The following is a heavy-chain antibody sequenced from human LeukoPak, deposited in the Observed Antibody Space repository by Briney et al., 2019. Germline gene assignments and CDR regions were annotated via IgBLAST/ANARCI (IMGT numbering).Heavy chain of an antibody. CDR3: ASRAYCGGDCSGVFDY. J-gene: IGHJ4*02. CDR2: INHSGST. CDR1: GGSFSGYY. D-gene: IGHD2-21*02. Sequence: SETLSLTCAVYGGSFSGYYWSWIRQPPVKGLEWIGEINHSGSTNYNPSLKSRVTISVDTSKNQFSLKLSSVTAADTAVYYCASRAYCGGDCSGVFDYWGQGTLVTVSS. V-gene: IGHV4-34*01.